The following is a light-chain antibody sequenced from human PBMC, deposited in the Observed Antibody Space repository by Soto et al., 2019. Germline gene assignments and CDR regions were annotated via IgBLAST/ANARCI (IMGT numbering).Light chain of an antibody. CDR3: ASYAGSQNYV. CDR2: EVS. CDR1: SADVGGCNF. V-gene: IGLV2-8*01. J-gene: IGLJ1*01. Sequence: QSALTQPPSASGSLGQSVTISCTGTSADVGGCNFVSWYQQHPGKAPKLMIFEVSQRPSGVPDRFSGSKSGNTASLTISELQAEDEADYYCASYAGSQNYVFGTGTKLTVL.